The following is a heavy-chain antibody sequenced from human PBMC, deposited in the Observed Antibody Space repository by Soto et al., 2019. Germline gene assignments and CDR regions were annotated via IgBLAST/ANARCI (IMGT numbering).Heavy chain of an antibody. D-gene: IGHD3-22*01. J-gene: IGHJ6*02. CDR3: ARQSDSSGYYYYYGMDV. Sequence: GESLKISCKGSGYSFTSYWISWVRQMPGKGLEWMGRIDPSDSCTNYSPSFQGHVTISADKSISTAYLQWSSLKASDTAMYYCARQSDSSGYYYYYGMDVWGQGTTVTVSS. CDR2: IDPSDSCT. CDR1: GYSFTSYW. V-gene: IGHV5-10-1*01.